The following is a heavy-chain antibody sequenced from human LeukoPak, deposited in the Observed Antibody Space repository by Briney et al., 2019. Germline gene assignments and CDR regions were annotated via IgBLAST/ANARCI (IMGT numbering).Heavy chain of an antibody. CDR2: MFANGNA. J-gene: IGHJ3*01. D-gene: IGHD2-21*01. Sequence: SETLSLTCSVSGGSVSSFFWSWIRQPAGRELEWLGRMFANGNANYNPSLKSRISMSVDTSTSQFSPTLTSVTAADTAIYYCARDIVAASSDGFDVWGQGTTVIVSS. V-gene: IGHV4-4*07. CDR1: GGSVSSFF. CDR3: ARDIVAASSDGFDV.